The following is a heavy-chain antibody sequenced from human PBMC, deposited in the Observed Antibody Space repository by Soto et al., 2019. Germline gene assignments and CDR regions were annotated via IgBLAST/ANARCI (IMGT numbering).Heavy chain of an antibody. CDR2: ISGSGGST. Sequence: GGSLRLSCAASGFTFSSYAMSWVRQAPGKGLEWVSAISGSGGSTYYADSVKDRFTISRDNSKNTLYLQTNSLRAEDTDVYYGSRGSSWYYFDYWGQGTLVTVSS. J-gene: IGHJ4*02. CDR3: SRGSSWYYFDY. V-gene: IGHV3-23*01. D-gene: IGHD6-13*01. CDR1: GFTFSSYA.